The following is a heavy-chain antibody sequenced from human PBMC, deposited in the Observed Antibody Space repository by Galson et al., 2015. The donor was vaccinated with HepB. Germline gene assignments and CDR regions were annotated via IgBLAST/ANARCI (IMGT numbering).Heavy chain of an antibody. CDR1: GFTFSSYA. V-gene: IGHV3-30-3*01. D-gene: IGHD3-22*01. Sequence: SLRLSCAASGFTFSSYAMHWVRQAPGKGLEWVAVISYDGSNKYYADSVKGRFTISRDNSKNTLYLQMNSLRAEDTAVYYCARETMMGCDPWGQGTLVTVSS. J-gene: IGHJ5*02. CDR2: ISYDGSNK. CDR3: ARETMMGCDP.